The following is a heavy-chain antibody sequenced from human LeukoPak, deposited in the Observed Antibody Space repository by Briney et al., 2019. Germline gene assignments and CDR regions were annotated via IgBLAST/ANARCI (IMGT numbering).Heavy chain of an antibody. CDR3: AREVGDYVWGSYRYSSNYYFDY. J-gene: IGHJ4*02. D-gene: IGHD3-16*02. CDR1: GGSISSGDYY. Sequence: PSETLSLTCTVSGGSISSGDYYWSWIRQPRGKGLEWIGYIYYSGSTYYNPSLKSRVTISVDTSKNQFSLKLSSVTAADTAVYYCAREVGDYVWGSYRYSSNYYFDYWGQGTLVTVSS. V-gene: IGHV4-30-4*08. CDR2: IYYSGST.